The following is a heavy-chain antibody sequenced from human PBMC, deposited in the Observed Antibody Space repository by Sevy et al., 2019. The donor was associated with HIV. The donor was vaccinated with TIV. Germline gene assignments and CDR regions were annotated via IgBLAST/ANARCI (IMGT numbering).Heavy chain of an antibody. D-gene: IGHD3-22*01. J-gene: IGHJ4*02. Sequence: GGSLRLSCAASGFTVSSNYMSWVRQAPGKGLEWVSVIYSGGSTYYVDSAKGRFNISIDNSKNTLYLQMNSLSAEDTAAYYCARGWGDRSGYYPLDYWGQGTLVTVSS. CDR3: ARGWGDRSGYYPLDY. CDR2: IYSGGST. V-gene: IGHV3-66*01. CDR1: GFTVSSNY.